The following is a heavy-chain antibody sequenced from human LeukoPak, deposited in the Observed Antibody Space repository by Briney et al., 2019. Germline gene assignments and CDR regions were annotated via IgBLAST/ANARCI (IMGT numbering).Heavy chain of an antibody. J-gene: IGHJ4*02. CDR3: AREAIVGATTEYYFDY. CDR1: GFTVSSNY. V-gene: IGHV3-53*01. CDR2: IYSGGST. D-gene: IGHD1-26*01. Sequence: GGSLRLSRAASGFTVSSNYMSWVRPAPGKGLEGVSVIYSGGSTYYADSVKGRFTISRDNSKNTLYLQMNSLRAEDTAVYYCAREAIVGATTEYYFDYWGQGTLVTVSS.